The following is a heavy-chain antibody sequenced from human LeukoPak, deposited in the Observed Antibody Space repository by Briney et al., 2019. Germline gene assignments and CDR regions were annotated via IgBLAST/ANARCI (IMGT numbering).Heavy chain of an antibody. CDR1: GGSFSGYY. D-gene: IGHD6-6*01. Sequence: SETLSLTCAVYGGSFSGYYWSWIRQPPGKGLEWIGGINHSGSTNYNPSLKGRVTISVDTSKNQFSLKLSSVAAADTAVYNCARCFRPSNSRATWDYWGQGTLVTVSS. V-gene: IGHV4-34*01. CDR2: INHSGST. CDR3: ARCFRPSNSRATWDY. J-gene: IGHJ4*02.